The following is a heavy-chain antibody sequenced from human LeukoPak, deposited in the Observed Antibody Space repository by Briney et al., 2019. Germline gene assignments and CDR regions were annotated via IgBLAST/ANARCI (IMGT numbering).Heavy chain of an antibody. CDR3: AKGTSGSYYNAYYFDY. V-gene: IGHV3-23*05. CDR2: IYAGGSI. CDR1: GFTFSNFA. J-gene: IGHJ4*02. Sequence: QTGGSLRLSCAASGFTFSNFAMSWVRQAPGKGLEWVSSIYAGGSIYYADSVKGRFTISRDNSKNTLYLQMNSLRAEDTAVYYCAKGTSGSYYNAYYFDYWGQGTLVTVSS. D-gene: IGHD3-10*01.